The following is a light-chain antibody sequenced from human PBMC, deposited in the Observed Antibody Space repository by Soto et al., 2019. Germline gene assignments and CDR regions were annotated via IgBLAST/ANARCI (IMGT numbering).Light chain of an antibody. CDR1: QSVGTY. V-gene: IGKV3-11*01. Sequence: EIVLTQSPATLSLSPGERATLSCRASQSVGTYLAWYQQKPGQAPRLLIYDASIRATGIPARFSGSGSGTDFSLTISSLEPEDFAVYYCQQRTNWPPLTFGGGTKVEIK. CDR2: DAS. J-gene: IGKJ4*01. CDR3: QQRTNWPPLT.